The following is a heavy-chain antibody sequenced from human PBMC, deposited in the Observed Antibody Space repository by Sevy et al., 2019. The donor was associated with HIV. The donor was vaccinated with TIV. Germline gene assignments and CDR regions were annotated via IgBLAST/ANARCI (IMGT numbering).Heavy chain of an antibody. D-gene: IGHD2-15*01. J-gene: IGHJ3*02. CDR3: AREAIVSPDAFDI. CDR2: ISSTSGSDI. CDR1: GFIFSDYY. V-gene: IGHV3-11*01. Sequence: GGSLRLSCAASGFIFSDYYMNWIRQAPGKGLEWVSYISSTSGSDIYYADSVKGRFTISRDNAKNPLYLQMNSLRAEDTAVYYCAREAIVSPDAFDIWGQGTMVTVSS.